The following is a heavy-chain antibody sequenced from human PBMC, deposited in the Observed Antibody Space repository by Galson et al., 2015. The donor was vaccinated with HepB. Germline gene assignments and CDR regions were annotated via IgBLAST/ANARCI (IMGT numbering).Heavy chain of an antibody. Sequence: QSGAEVKKPGESLKISCKGSGYSFTSYWIGWVRQMPGKGLEWMGIIYPGDSDTRYSPSFQGQVTISADKSISTAYLQWSSLKASDTAMYYCARQSPDSGEGDAFDIWGQGTMVTVSS. D-gene: IGHD3-10*01. J-gene: IGHJ3*02. CDR3: ARQSPDSGEGDAFDI. V-gene: IGHV5-51*01. CDR2: IYPGDSDT. CDR1: GYSFTSYW.